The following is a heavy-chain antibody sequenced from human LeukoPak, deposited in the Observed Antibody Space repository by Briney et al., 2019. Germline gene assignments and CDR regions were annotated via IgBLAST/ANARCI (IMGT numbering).Heavy chain of an antibody. D-gene: IGHD1-26*01. CDR3: ARDLPPSGSYYFSYYYYGMDV. CDR2: IISSSSYI. J-gene: IGHJ6*02. CDR1: GFTFSSYS. V-gene: IGHV3-21*01. Sequence: GGSLRLSCAASGFTFSSYSMNWVRQAPGKGLEWVSSIISSSSYIYYADSVKGRFTISRDNAKNSLYLQMNSLRAEDTAVYYCARDLPPSGSYYFSYYYYGMDVWGQGTTVTVSS.